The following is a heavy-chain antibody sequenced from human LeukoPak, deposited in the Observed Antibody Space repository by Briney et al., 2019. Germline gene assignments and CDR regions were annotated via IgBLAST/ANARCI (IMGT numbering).Heavy chain of an antibody. CDR2: STGSSTT. D-gene: IGHD5-12*01. CDR3: ARAIRGAFDI. Sequence: GGSLRLSCAASEFAFSTYNMNWVRQAPGKGLEWVSTGSSTTYYADSVKGRFTISRDNVENSLYLQMNSLRDEDTAVYYCARAIRGAFDIWGQGTMVTVSS. CDR1: EFAFSTYN. J-gene: IGHJ3*02. V-gene: IGHV3-48*02.